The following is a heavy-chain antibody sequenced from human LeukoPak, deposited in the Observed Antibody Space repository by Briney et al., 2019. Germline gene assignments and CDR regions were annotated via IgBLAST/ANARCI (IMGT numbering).Heavy chain of an antibody. CDR1: GGSFSGYY. J-gene: IGHJ6*03. CDR3: ARGHHYDFWSGYYYYYMDV. V-gene: IGHV4-34*01. D-gene: IGHD3-3*01. CDR2: INHSGST. Sequence: SETLSLTCAVYGGSFSGYYWSWIRQPPGKGLEWLGEINHSGSTNYNPSLKSRVTISVDTSKNQFSLKLSSGTAADTAVYYCARGHHYDFWSGYYYYYMDVWGKGTTVTVSS.